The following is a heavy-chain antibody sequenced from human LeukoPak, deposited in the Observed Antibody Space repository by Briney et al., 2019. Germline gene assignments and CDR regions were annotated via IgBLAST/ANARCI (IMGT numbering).Heavy chain of an antibody. CDR3: ARTPAEKWLVALNY. CDR1: GFSLSNSGVG. V-gene: IGHV2-5*02. J-gene: IGHJ4*02. D-gene: IGHD6-19*01. Sequence: SGPTLVNPTQTLTLTCTFSGFSLSNSGVGVAWIRQPPGKALEWLALIYWDDDKRYSSSLKSRLTITKDTPKNQVVLRMTNMDAVDTATYYCARTPAEKWLVALNYWGQGTLVTVSS. CDR2: IYWDDDK.